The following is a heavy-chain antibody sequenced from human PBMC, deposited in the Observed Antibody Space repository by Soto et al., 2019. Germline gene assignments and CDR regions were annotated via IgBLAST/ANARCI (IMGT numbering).Heavy chain of an antibody. CDR2: ISYIGST. J-gene: IGHJ4*02. CDR3: ARASRYCSGGSCHYFDY. V-gene: IGHV4-59*08. D-gene: IGHD2-15*01. Sequence: PSETLSLTCTVSSGSISGSYWAWIRQPPGKGLEYIGHISYIGSTNYSPSLQSRVTMSVDTSKNQFSLKLTSVTAADTAVYYCARASRYCSGGSCHYFDYWGQGTLVTVSS. CDR1: SGSISGSY.